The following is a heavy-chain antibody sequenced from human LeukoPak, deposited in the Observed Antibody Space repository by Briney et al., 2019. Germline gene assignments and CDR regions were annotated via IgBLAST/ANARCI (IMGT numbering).Heavy chain of an antibody. CDR3: ARRGYSGYDSL. Sequence: GGSLRLSCAASGFSLSDYDMNWVRQAPGKGLEWVSSISSSSSYIYYADSVKGRFTISRDNAKNSLYLQMNSLRAEDTAVYYCARRGYSGYDSLWGQGTLVTVSS. D-gene: IGHD5-12*01. CDR1: GFSLSDYD. CDR2: ISSSSSYI. V-gene: IGHV3-21*01. J-gene: IGHJ4*02.